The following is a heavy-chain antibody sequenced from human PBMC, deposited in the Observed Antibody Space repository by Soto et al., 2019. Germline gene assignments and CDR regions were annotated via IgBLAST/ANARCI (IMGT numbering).Heavy chain of an antibody. J-gene: IGHJ5*02. CDR1: GASVNSGSYY. D-gene: IGHD3-10*01. Sequence: LSLTCSVSGASVNSGSYYWGWIRQSPGKGLEWIGSIYHSGNTYYNPSLKSRVTMLVDTSKNQFSLKLNSVTAADTAVYYCAPIGDLYDVEPNNWFDPWCPGTLVTVSS. CDR2: IYHSGNT. CDR3: APIGDLYDVEPNNWFDP. V-gene: IGHV4-39*01.